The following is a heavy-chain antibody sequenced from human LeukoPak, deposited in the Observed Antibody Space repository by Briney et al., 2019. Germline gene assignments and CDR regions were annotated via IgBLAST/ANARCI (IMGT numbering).Heavy chain of an antibody. J-gene: IGHJ4*02. CDR2: INSDGSST. CDR1: GFTFSSYW. CDR3: ASIWFGESGAHDY. V-gene: IGHV3-74*01. D-gene: IGHD3-10*01. Sequence: GSLRLSCAASGFTFSSYWMHWVRQAPGKGLVWVSRINSDGSSTSYADSVKGRFTISRDNAKNTLYLQMNSLRAEDTAVYYCASIWFGESGAHDYWGQGTLVTVSS.